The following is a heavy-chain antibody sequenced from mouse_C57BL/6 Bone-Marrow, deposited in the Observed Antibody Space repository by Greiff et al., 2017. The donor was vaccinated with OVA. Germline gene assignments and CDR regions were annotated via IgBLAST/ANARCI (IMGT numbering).Heavy chain of an antibody. Sequence: QVQLQQSGAELVRPGTSVKVSCKASGYAFTNYLIEWVKQRPGQGLEWIGVINPGSGGTNYNEKFKGKATLTADKSSSTAYMQLSSLTSEDSAVYFCARCSTTRAMDYWGQGTSVTVSS. J-gene: IGHJ4*01. CDR2: INPGSGGT. V-gene: IGHV1-54*01. CDR1: GYAFTNYL. D-gene: IGHD1-1*01. CDR3: ARCSTTRAMDY.